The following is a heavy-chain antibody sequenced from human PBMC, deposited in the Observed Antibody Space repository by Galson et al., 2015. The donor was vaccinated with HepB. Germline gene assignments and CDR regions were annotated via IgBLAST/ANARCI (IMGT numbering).Heavy chain of an antibody. CDR1: GFSFIDSA. CDR3: ARGGGSFGY. Sequence: SLRLSCAASGFSFIDSAMNWVRQAPGKGLEWVSSINSGSTSIHYADSLRGRVTISRDNTKNSLYLQMNSLQVEDTAVYYCARGGGSFGYWGQGTLVTVSS. D-gene: IGHD1-26*01. J-gene: IGHJ4*02. CDR2: INSGSTSI. V-gene: IGHV3-21*06.